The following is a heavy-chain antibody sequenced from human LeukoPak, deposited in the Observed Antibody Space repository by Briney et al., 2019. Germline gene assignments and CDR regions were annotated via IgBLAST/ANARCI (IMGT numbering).Heavy chain of an antibody. Sequence: SVKVSCKASGGTFSSYAIRWVRQAPGQGLEWMGRIIPIFGTANYAQKFQGRVTITTDESTSTAYMELSSLRSEDTAVYYCAREDIVVVVAASHFDYWGQGTLVTVSS. CDR1: GGTFSSYA. D-gene: IGHD2-15*01. J-gene: IGHJ4*02. CDR2: IIPIFGTA. V-gene: IGHV1-69*05. CDR3: AREDIVVVVAASHFDY.